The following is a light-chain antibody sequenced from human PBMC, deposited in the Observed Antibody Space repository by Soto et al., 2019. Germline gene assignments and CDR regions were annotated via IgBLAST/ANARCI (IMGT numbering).Light chain of an antibody. CDR2: GNS. V-gene: IGLV1-40*01. CDR1: SSNIGAGYD. CDR3: QSYDSSLSGPWV. Sequence: QSVLTQPPSVSGAPGQRVTIPCTGRSSNIGAGYDVHWYQQLPGTAPKLLIYGNSNRPSGVPDRFSGSKSGTSASLAITGLQAEDEADYYCQSYDSSLSGPWVFGGGTKLTVL. J-gene: IGLJ3*02.